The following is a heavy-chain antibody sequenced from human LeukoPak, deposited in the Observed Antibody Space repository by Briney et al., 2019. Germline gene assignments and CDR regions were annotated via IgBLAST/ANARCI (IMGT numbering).Heavy chain of an antibody. D-gene: IGHD2/OR15-2a*01. CDR2: IYSGGST. CDR3: ARDTENSTYGWGAFDI. V-gene: IGHV3-66*01. J-gene: IGHJ3*02. CDR1: GFTVSSNY. Sequence: GGSLRLSCAASGFTVSSNYMSWVRQAPGKGLEWVSVIYSGGSTYYADSVKGRFTISRDNSKNTLYLQMNSLRAEDTAVYYCARDTENSTYGWGAFDIWAQGTMVTVSS.